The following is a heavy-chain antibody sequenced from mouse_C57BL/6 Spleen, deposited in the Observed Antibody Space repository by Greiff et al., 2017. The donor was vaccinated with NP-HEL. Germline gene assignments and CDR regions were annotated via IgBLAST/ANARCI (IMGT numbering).Heavy chain of an antibody. V-gene: IGHV5-9-1*02. Sequence: EVKLVESGEGLVKPGGSLKLSCAASGFTFSSYAMSWVRQTPEQRLEWVAYISSGGDYIYYAETVKGRFTISRDNARNTLYLQMSSLKSEYTAMYYCTRDSPPITTDAMDYWGQGTSVTVSS. CDR1: GFTFSSYA. CDR2: ISSGGDYI. CDR3: TRDSPPITTDAMDY. D-gene: IGHD1-1*01. J-gene: IGHJ4*01.